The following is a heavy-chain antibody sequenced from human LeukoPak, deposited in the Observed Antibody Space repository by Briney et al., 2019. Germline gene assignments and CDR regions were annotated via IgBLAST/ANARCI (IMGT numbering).Heavy chain of an antibody. V-gene: IGHV1-46*01. Sequence: ASVKVSCKASGYTFTSYYMHWVRQAPGQGLEWMGIINPSGGSTSYAQKFQGRVTITADESTSTAYMELSSLTSEDTAVYYCAGGLTTNFMTRHKFDYWGQGTLVTVSS. CDR1: GYTFTSYY. CDR3: AGGLTTNFMTRHKFDY. CDR2: INPSGGST. D-gene: IGHD1-1*01. J-gene: IGHJ4*02.